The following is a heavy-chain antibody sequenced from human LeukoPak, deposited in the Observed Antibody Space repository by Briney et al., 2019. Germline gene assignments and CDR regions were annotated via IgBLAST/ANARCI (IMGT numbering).Heavy chain of an antibody. CDR2: ISYDGSNK. CDR1: GFTFSSYA. V-gene: IGHV3-30-3*01. D-gene: IGHD3-22*01. J-gene: IGHJ4*02. Sequence: QPGGSLRLSCAASGFTFSSYAMHWVRQAPGKGLEWVAVISYDGSNKYYADSVKGRFTISRDNSKNTLYLQMNSLRAEDTAVYYCARILYDTSGYRLDYWGQGALVTVS. CDR3: ARILYDTSGYRLDY.